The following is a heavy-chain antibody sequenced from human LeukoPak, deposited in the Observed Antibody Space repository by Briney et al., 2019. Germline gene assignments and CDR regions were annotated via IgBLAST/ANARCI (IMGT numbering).Heavy chain of an antibody. J-gene: IGHJ6*02. CDR2: IYYSGST. D-gene: IGHD2-21*02. CDR3: ARGNCGGDCYSINYYYGMDV. V-gene: IGHV4-59*01. CDR1: GGSISRYY. Sequence: PSETLSLTCTVSGGSISRYYWSWIRQPPGKGLEWVGYIYYSGSTNYNPSLMSRVTISVDTSKNQFSLKLSSVTAADTAVYYCARGNCGGDCYSINYYYGMDVWGQGTTVTVSS.